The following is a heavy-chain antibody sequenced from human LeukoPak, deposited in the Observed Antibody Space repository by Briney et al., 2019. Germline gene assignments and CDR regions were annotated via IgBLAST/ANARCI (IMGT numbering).Heavy chain of an antibody. CDR1: GFTFSSYG. Sequence: GGSLRLSCAASGFTFSSYGMHWVRQAPGKGLEWVAFIRYDGSSKFYADSVKARFTISRDNSENTVHLQMNSLRAEDTAVYYCASLDYGGIKDAFDYWGQGTLVTVSS. CDR2: IRYDGSSK. CDR3: ASLDYGGIKDAFDY. D-gene: IGHD4-23*01. J-gene: IGHJ4*02. V-gene: IGHV3-30*02.